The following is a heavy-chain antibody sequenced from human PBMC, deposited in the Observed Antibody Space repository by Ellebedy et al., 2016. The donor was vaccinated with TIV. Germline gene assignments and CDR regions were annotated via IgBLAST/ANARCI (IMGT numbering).Heavy chain of an antibody. CDR1: GFTVSSYY. J-gene: IGHJ6*02. CDR3: ARGGGYHNVDP. CDR2: IKQEGNEK. D-gene: IGHD3-10*01. V-gene: IGHV3-7*03. Sequence: GESLKISCAASGFTVSSYYMIWVRQAPGKGLEWVANIKQEGNEKYYVDSVKGRFTISRDNAKNSLYLQMNSLRAEDTAVYYCARGGGYHNVDPWGQGTTVTVSS.